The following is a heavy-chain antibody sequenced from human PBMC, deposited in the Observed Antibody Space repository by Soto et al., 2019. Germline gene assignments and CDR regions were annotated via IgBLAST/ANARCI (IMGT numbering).Heavy chain of an antibody. CDR2: IFTGGST. CDR1: GFTVSTNY. CDR3: ARDRYSSGWLDAFDI. Sequence: GGSLRLSCAASGFTVSTNYMSWVRQAPGKGLELVSVIFTGGSTYYADSVKGRFTISRHSSKNTVYLQMNSLRAEDTAVYYCARDRYSSGWLDAFDIWGQGTMVTVSS. J-gene: IGHJ3*02. V-gene: IGHV3-53*04. D-gene: IGHD6-19*01.